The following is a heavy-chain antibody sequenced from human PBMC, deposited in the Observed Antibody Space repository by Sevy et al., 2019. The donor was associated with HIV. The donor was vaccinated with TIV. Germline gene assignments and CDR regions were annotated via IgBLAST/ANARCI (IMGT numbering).Heavy chain of an antibody. V-gene: IGHV3-23*01. D-gene: IGHD3-22*01. CDR3: AKPIRITMIVVGAFDI. J-gene: IGHJ3*02. Sequence: GGSLRLSCAASGFTFSSYAMSWVRQAPGKGLEWVSAISGSGGNTYYADSVKGRFTISRDNSKNTLYLQMNSLRAEDTAVYYCAKPIRITMIVVGAFDIWGQGTMVTVSS. CDR1: GFTFSSYA. CDR2: ISGSGGNT.